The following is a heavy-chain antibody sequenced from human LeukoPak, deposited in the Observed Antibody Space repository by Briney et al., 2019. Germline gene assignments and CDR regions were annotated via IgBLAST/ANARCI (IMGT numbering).Heavy chain of an antibody. CDR2: ISSSSSYI. CDR3: ARGPYGSGSYHDY. CDR1: GFTFSSYS. D-gene: IGHD3-10*01. J-gene: IGHJ4*02. Sequence: GGSLRLSCAASGFTFSSYSMNWVRQAPGKGLEWVSSISSSSSYIYYADPVKGRFTISRDNAKNSLYLQMNSLRAEDTAVYYCARGPYGSGSYHDYWGQGTLVTVSS. V-gene: IGHV3-21*01.